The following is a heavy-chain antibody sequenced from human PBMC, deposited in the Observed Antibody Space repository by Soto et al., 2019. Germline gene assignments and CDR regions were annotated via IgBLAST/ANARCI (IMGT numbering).Heavy chain of an antibody. D-gene: IGHD2-2*01. J-gene: IGHJ3*02. V-gene: IGHV3-23*01. CDR2: ISGSGAVT. CDR3: AKDKGCTSTTCHWNAFDI. Sequence: EVQLLESGGGLVQPGGSLRLSCAASGLTFSSYAMSWVRQAPGKGLEWVSAISGSGAVTYYADSVKGRFTISRDNSKNTLYLQMNSLRAEDTAVYCCAKDKGCTSTTCHWNAFDIWGQGTMVTVSS. CDR1: GLTFSSYA.